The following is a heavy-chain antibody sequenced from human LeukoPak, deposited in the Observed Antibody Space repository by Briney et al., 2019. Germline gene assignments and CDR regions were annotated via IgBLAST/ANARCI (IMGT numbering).Heavy chain of an antibody. CDR1: GYTLTSYA. D-gene: IGHD7-27*01. J-gene: IGHJ4*02. CDR2: INAGNGNT. CDR3: ARLAYWGLAFDY. V-gene: IGHV1-3*01. Sequence: GASVKVSCKASGYTLTSYAMHWVRQAPGQRLEWMGWINAGNGNTKYSQKFQGRVTITRDTSASTAYMELSSLRSEDTAVYYCARLAYWGLAFDYWGQGTLVTVSS.